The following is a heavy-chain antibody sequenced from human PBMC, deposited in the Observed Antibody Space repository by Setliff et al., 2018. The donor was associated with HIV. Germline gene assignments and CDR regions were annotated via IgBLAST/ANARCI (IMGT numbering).Heavy chain of an antibody. J-gene: IGHJ4*02. Sequence: SETLSLTCAVSGVSITSDYWSWIRQPPGKGLEWIGFIYYRVNNNNNPSLKSRVTISVDTSKNQFSLRLTSVTAADTAFYYCARGGSMTTLHNWGQGTLVTVSS. CDR2: IYYRVNN. D-gene: IGHD4-4*01. CDR1: GVSITSDY. V-gene: IGHV4-59*01. CDR3: ARGGSMTTLHN.